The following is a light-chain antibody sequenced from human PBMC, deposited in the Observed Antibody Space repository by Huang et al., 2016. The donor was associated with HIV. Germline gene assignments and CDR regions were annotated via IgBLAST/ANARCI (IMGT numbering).Light chain of an antibody. CDR2: GAS. J-gene: IGKJ3*01. V-gene: IGKV3-15*01. Sequence: STRCAAPGESATLSCRASQSVSSNLAWYQKKPGRAPSLLTYGASTRATGVPARFSGSGSGTEFTLTISSLQSEDFAVYYCQQYNNFYTFGPGTKVDIK. CDR1: QSVSSN. CDR3: QQYNNFYT.